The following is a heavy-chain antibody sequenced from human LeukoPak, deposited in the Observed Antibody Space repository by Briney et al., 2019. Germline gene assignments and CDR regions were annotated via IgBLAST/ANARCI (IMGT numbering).Heavy chain of an antibody. CDR3: ARVQLGDYIDY. D-gene: IGHD1-1*01. CDR2: IQQDGSEK. J-gene: IGHJ4*02. Sequence: GGSLRLSCAASGFTSSIYYMSWVRQAPGKGLEWVANIQQDGSEKYYVDSVKGRFTISRDNAENSLYLQMNRLRAEDTAVYYCARVQLGDYIDYWGQGTLVTVSS. V-gene: IGHV3-7*04. CDR1: GFTSSIYY.